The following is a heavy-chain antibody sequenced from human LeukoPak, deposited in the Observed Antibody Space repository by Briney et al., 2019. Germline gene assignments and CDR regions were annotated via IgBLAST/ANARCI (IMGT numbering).Heavy chain of an antibody. Sequence: SVKVSCKASGGTFSSYAISWVRQAPGQGLEWMGRIIPILGIANYAQKFQGRVTMTRNTSISTAYMELSSLRSEDTAVYYCARGSGITMTIDYWGQGTLVTVSS. CDR3: ARGSGITMTIDY. CDR2: IIPILGIA. D-gene: IGHD3-22*01. V-gene: IGHV1-69*04. CDR1: GGTFSSYA. J-gene: IGHJ4*02.